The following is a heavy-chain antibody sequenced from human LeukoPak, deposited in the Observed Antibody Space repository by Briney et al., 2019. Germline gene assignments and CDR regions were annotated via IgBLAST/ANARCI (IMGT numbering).Heavy chain of an antibody. V-gene: IGHV4-34*01. J-gene: IGHJ4*02. D-gene: IGHD3-3*01. CDR1: GGSFSGYY. Sequence: SETLSLTCAVYGGSFSGYYWSWIRQPPGKGLEWIGEINHSGSTNYNPSLKSRVTISVDTSKNQFSLKLSSVTAADTAVYYYARARRSTIFGIILDYWGQGTLVIVSS. CDR2: INHSGST. CDR3: ARARRSTIFGIILDY.